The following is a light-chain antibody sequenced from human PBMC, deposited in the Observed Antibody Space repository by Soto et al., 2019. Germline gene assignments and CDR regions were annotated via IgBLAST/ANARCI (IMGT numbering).Light chain of an antibody. J-gene: IGLJ2*01. CDR3: LLSYGGARSV. V-gene: IGLV7-46*01. CDR2: DTT. Sequence: AVVTQEPSLTVSPGGTVTLTCGSSTGAVTSGHYPYWFQQKPGQAPRTLIYDTTNKHSWTPARFSGSLLGGKAALTLSGAQPEDEAEYYCLLSYGGARSVFGGGTKLTVL. CDR1: TGAVTSGHY.